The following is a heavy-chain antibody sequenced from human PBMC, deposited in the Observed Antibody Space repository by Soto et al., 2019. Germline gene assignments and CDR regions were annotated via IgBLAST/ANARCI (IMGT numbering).Heavy chain of an antibody. D-gene: IGHD6-19*01. CDR2: IYWDGDE. Sequence: SGPTLVNPTRPLTLTCTFSGFSLSTSGVGVGWIRQPPGKALEWLALIYWDGDERYSPSLKSRLTITKDTSKNLVVLTMTNMDPVDTATYYCAHRDQWLGPYFDYWGQGTLVTVSS. CDR1: GFSLSTSGVG. J-gene: IGHJ4*02. CDR3: AHRDQWLGPYFDY. V-gene: IGHV2-5*02.